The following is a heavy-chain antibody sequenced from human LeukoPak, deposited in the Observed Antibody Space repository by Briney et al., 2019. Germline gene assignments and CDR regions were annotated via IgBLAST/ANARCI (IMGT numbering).Heavy chain of an antibody. CDR1: GFTFSSYT. CDR3: ATKGTGLSDY. V-gene: IGHV3-23*01. J-gene: IGHJ4*02. CDR2: ISISGGGT. D-gene: IGHD1-1*01. Sequence: PGASLRLSCAASGFTFSSYTMSWVRQAPGKGLEWVSGISISGGGTYYADSVKGRFTISRDNSKNTLYLQMNGLRAEDTAAYYCATKGTGLSDYWGQGTLVTISS.